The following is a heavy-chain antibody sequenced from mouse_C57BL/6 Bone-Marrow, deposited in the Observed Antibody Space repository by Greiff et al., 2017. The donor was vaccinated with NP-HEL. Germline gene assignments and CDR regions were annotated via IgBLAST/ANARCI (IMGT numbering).Heavy chain of an antibody. CDR2: IDPETGGT. D-gene: IGHD3-2*02. CDR1: GYTFTDYE. J-gene: IGHJ2*01. Sequence: LVEPGAELVRPGASVTMSCKASGYTFTDYEMNWVKQTPVHGLEWIGAIDPETGGTPYNQKFKGKAILTADKSSSTAYMELRSLTSEDSAVYYCTRTAQADYWGQGTTLTVSS. CDR3: TRTAQADY. V-gene: IGHV1-15*01.